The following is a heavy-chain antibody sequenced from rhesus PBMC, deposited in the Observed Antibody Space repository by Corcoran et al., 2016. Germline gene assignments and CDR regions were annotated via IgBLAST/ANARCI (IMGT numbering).Heavy chain of an antibody. J-gene: IGHJ4*01. CDR2: IDSSGST. V-gene: IGHV4-165*01. CDR1: GGSISGYW. D-gene: IGHD2-21*01. Sequence: QLQLQESGPGLVKPSETLSLTCAVSGGSISGYWWSWIRQPPGKGLEWIGRIDSSGSTHYNPSLKSRVTISRDPSKNQFSLKLSSVTAADTAVYYCARVGYCTGSGCYPNYFDYWGQGVLVTVSS. CDR3: ARVGYCTGSGCYPNYFDY.